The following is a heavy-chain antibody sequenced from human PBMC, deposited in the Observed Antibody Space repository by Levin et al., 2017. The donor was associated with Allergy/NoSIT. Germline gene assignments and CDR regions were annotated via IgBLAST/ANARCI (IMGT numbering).Heavy chain of an antibody. CDR3: ARDECAWLGECYGMDV. CDR1: GDSITGDTRY. J-gene: IGHJ6*02. D-gene: IGHD3-10*01. V-gene: IGHV4-31*03. CDR2: IHHSGSA. Sequence: SETLSLTCKVSGDSITGDTRYWSWIRQRPGKGLEWIGFIHHSGSAYYNPSLKSRLTMSLDTSKSQFSLRVTSVTVADTAVYYCARDECAWLGECYGMDVWGQGTTVIVSS.